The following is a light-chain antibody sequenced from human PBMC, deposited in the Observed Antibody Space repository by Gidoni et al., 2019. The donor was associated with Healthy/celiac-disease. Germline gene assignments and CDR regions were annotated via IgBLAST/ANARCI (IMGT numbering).Light chain of an antibody. CDR1: QDISNN. CDR2: DAS. Sequence: DIQMTQPPSSLSASVGARVTITCQASQDISNNLNWYQQKPGKAPKLLIYDASNLETGVPSGFSGGGSGTDFTFTISSLQPEDIATYYCQQYDNLLITFGQGTRLEIK. J-gene: IGKJ5*01. CDR3: QQYDNLLIT. V-gene: IGKV1-33*01.